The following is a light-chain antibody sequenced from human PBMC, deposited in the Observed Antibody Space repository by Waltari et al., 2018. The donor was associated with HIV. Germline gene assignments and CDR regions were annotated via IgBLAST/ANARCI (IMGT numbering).Light chain of an antibody. CDR1: RSDAGGYNS. V-gene: IGLV2-14*01. CDR3: SSYTSSSTLWV. Sequence: QSALTQPASVSGSPGQSLTISCTGTRSDAGGYNSVSWYQQHPGKAPKLMIYEVSTRPSGVSNRFSGSKSGNTASLTISGLQAEDEADYYCSSYTSSSTLWVFGGGTKLTVL. J-gene: IGLJ3*02. CDR2: EVS.